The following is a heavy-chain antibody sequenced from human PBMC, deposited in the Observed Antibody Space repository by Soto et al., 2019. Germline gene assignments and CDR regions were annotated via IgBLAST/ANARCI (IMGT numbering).Heavy chain of an antibody. D-gene: IGHD3-3*01. V-gene: IGHV3-23*01. CDR1: GFTFSSYA. Sequence: GGSLRLSCAASGFTFSSYAMSWVRQAPGKGLEWVSAISGSGGSTYYADSVKGRFTISRDNSKNTLYLQMNSLRAEDTAVYYCAKDHPTYYDFWSGYYPAPDAFDIWGQGTMVTVSS. J-gene: IGHJ3*02. CDR3: AKDHPTYYDFWSGYYPAPDAFDI. CDR2: ISGSGGST.